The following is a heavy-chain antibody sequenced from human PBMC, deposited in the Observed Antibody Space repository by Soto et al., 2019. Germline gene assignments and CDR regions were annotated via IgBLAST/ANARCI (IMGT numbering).Heavy chain of an antibody. V-gene: IGHV4-38-2*01. CDR1: GYSISSGYY. Sequence: SETLSLTCDVSGYSISSGYYWAWVRQPPGKGMEWIGSINHRGNSFYNPSLKSRVTISVDTSKNQGSLKVSSVTAADTAVYYCVRSGDDYGSYIDYWGQGTLVTVS. CDR3: VRSGDDYGSYIDY. J-gene: IGHJ4*02. D-gene: IGHD4-17*01. CDR2: INHRGNS.